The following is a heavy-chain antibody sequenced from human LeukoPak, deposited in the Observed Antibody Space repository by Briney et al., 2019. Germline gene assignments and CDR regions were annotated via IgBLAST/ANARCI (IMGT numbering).Heavy chain of an antibody. J-gene: IGHJ4*02. CDR2: ITTAGDT. CDR3: ARVRRDSSGWYHVDY. CDR1: GFTFSSYD. Sequence: GGSLRLSCAASGFTFSSYDMHWVRQARGKGLEWVSAITTAGDTFYPGSVKGRFTTSRENAKNSFYLQMNSLRAGDTAVYYCARVRRDSSGWYHVDYWGQGTLVTVSS. V-gene: IGHV3-13*01. D-gene: IGHD6-19*01.